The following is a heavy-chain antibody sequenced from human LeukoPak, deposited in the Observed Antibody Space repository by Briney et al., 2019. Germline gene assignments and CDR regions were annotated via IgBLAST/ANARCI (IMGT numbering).Heavy chain of an antibody. CDR3: ARGSGWDPSRGY. Sequence: ASVKVSCKASGGTFSSYAISWVRQAPRQGLEWMGGIIPIFGTAKYAQKFQGRVTITADESTSTAYMELSSLRSEDTAVYYCARGSGWDPSRGYWGPGTLVTVSS. J-gene: IGHJ4*02. CDR2: IIPIFGTA. D-gene: IGHD6-19*01. CDR1: GGTFSSYA. V-gene: IGHV1-69*13.